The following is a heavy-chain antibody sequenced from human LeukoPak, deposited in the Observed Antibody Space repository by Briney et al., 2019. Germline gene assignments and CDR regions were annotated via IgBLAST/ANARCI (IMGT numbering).Heavy chain of an antibody. CDR3: ARAGEWELQTGFDY. J-gene: IGHJ4*02. Sequence: ASVKVSCKASSYTFTSYGISWVRQAPGQGLEWMGWISAYNGNTNYAQKLQGRVTMTTDTSTSTAYMELRSLRSDDTAVYYCARAGEWELQTGFDYWGQGTLVTVSS. CDR1: SYTFTSYG. V-gene: IGHV1-18*01. D-gene: IGHD1-26*01. CDR2: ISAYNGNT.